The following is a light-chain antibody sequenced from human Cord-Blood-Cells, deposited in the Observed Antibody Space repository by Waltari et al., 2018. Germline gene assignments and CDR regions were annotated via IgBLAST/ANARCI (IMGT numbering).Light chain of an antibody. CDR2: EVS. CDR1: SRDVGGYNY. CDR3: SSYAGSNIVV. J-gene: IGLJ2*01. Sequence: QSALTQPPSASGSPGQSVTISCTGTSRDVGGYNYVSWYQQHPAKAPKLMIYEVSKRPSGVPDRFSGSKSGNTASLTVSGLQAEDEADYYCSSYAGSNIVVFGGGTKLTVL. V-gene: IGLV2-8*01.